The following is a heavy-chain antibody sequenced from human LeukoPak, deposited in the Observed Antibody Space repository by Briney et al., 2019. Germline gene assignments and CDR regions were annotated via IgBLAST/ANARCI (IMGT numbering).Heavy chain of an antibody. D-gene: IGHD2-15*01. CDR3: ARLLEEAYHYGMDV. J-gene: IGHJ6*04. V-gene: IGHV1-69*01. CDR1: GATFSSYA. Sequence: SVKVSCKAFGATFSSYAISWVRQAPGQGLEWMGGIIPIFGTANYAQKFQGRVTITADESTSTAYMELSSLRSEDTAVYYCARLLEEAYHYGMDVWGKGTTVTVSS. CDR2: IIPIFGTA.